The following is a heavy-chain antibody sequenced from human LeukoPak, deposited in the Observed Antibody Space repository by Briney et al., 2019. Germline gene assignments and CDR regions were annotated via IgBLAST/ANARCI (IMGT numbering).Heavy chain of an antibody. D-gene: IGHD5-12*01. J-gene: IGHJ5*02. CDR3: ARDLRGYSGYDWGAYNWFDP. CDR2: IYYSGST. Sequence: SETLSLTCTVSGGSISSHYWSWIRQPPGKGLEWIGYIYYSGSTNYNPSLKSRVTISVDTSKNQFSLKLSSVTAADTAVYYCARDLRGYSGYDWGAYNWFDPWGQGTLVTVSS. V-gene: IGHV4-59*11. CDR1: GGSISSHY.